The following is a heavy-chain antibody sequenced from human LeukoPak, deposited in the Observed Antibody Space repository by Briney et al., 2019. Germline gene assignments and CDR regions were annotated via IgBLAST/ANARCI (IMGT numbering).Heavy chain of an antibody. CDR2: IYISGST. V-gene: IGHV4-4*07. Sequence: SETLSLTCTVSGGSINSYYWSWIWQPAGKGLEWIGRIYISGSTDYNPSLKSRVTISVDKSKNQFSLKLSSVTAADTAVYYCARGSSGWSSFDYWGQGTLVTVSS. J-gene: IGHJ4*02. CDR3: ARGSSGWSSFDY. CDR1: GGSINSYY. D-gene: IGHD6-19*01.